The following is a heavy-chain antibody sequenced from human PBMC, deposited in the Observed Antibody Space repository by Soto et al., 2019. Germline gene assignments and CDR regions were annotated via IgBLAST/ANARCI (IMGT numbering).Heavy chain of an antibody. V-gene: IGHV1-3*01. CDR1: GYTFTAHS. D-gene: IGHD2-8*01. J-gene: IGHJ4*02. CDR3: AREPEDGVPGDY. CDR2: IIVSHDRP. Sequence: VQLVQSGTEVKEPGASVRVSCKASGYTFTAHSLHWARQAPGQGLEWMGWIIVSHDRPRYAPQFQGRLTFETDRIGTRAYMHLTRLTPEDTAVYFCAREPEDGVPGDYWGQGTPVVVSS.